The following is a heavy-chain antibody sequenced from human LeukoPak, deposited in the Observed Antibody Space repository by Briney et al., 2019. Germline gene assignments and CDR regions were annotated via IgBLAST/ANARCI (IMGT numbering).Heavy chain of an antibody. V-gene: IGHV4-59*01. Sequence: SETLSLTCTVSGGSISSYYWSWIRQPPGKGLEWIGYIYYSGSTNYNPSLKRRVTISVDTSKNQFSLKLSSVTAADTAVYYCARDRVYGSGTYTLDYYYYYMDVWGKGTTVTVSS. CDR2: IYYSGST. CDR3: ARDRVYGSGTYTLDYYYYYMDV. J-gene: IGHJ6*03. CDR1: GGSISSYY. D-gene: IGHD3-10*01.